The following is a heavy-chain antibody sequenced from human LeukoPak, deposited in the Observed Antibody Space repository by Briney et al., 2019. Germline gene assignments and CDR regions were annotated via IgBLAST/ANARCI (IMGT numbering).Heavy chain of an antibody. V-gene: IGHV3-7*01. J-gene: IGHJ3*02. CDR2: IKQDGSEK. Sequence: PGGSLRLSCATSGFTFSSYWMSWVRQAPGKGLEWVANIKQDGSEKYYVDSVKGRFTISRDNAKNSLYLQMNSLRAEDTAVYYCARDNTVTTLGAFDIWGQGTMVTVSS. CDR3: ARDNTVTTLGAFDI. CDR1: GFTFSSYW. D-gene: IGHD4-17*01.